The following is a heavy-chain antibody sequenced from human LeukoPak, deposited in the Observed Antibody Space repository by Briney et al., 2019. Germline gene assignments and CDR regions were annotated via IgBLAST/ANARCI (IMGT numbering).Heavy chain of an antibody. V-gene: IGHV4-39*07. CDR1: GGSISSSSYY. Sequence: KSSETLSLTCTVSGGSISSSSYYWGWIRQPPGKGLEWIGSIYYSGSTYYNPSLKSRVTISVDTSKNQFSLKLSSVTAADTAVYYCARASGSYLDAFDIWGQGTMVTVSS. CDR2: IYYSGST. CDR3: ARASGSYLDAFDI. D-gene: IGHD1-26*01. J-gene: IGHJ3*02.